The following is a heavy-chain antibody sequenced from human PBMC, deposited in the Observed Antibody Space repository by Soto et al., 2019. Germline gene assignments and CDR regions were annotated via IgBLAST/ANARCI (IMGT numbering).Heavy chain of an antibody. CDR3: VKDHGGSYYVFPLNVDY. J-gene: IGHJ4*02. CDR2: ISSNGGST. V-gene: IGHV3-64D*08. D-gene: IGHD1-26*01. CDR1: GFTFSSYA. Sequence: GGSLRLSCSASGFTFSSYAMHWVRQAPGKGLEYVSAISSNGGSTYYADSVKGRFTISRDNSKNTLYLQMSSLRAEDTAVYYCVKDHGGSYYVFPLNVDYWGQGTLVTVSS.